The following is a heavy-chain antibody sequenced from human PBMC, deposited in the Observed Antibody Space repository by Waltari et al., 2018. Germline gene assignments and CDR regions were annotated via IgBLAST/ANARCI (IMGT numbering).Heavy chain of an antibody. J-gene: IGHJ3*02. V-gene: IGHV3-53*01. D-gene: IGHD5-18*01. Sequence: EVQLVESGGGLIQPGGSLRLSCAASGFTVSSNYMSWVRTAPGKGLEWVSFIYSGGSTYYADSVKGRFTISRDNSKNTLYLQMNSLRAEDTAVYYCARVPDTAMVDDAFDIWGQGTMVTVSS. CDR1: GFTVSSNY. CDR3: ARVPDTAMVDDAFDI. CDR2: IYSGGST.